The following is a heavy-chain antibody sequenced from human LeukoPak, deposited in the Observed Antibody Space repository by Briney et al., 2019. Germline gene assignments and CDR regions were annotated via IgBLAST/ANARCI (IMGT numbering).Heavy chain of an antibody. CDR2: IYYSGST. CDR3: ARVTRTQQRLPHAFDI. CDR1: GGTISSYY. Sequence: SETLFLTCTVSGGTISSYYWSWLRQPPGKGLEWIGYIYYSGSTNCNPSLKSRVTISVDTSKNQFSLKLTSVTAADTAVYYCARVTRTQQRLPHAFDIWGQGTMVTVSS. D-gene: IGHD6-25*01. V-gene: IGHV4-59*01. J-gene: IGHJ3*02.